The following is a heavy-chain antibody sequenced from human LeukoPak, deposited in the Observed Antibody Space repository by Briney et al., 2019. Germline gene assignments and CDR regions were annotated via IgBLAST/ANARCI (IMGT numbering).Heavy chain of an antibody. D-gene: IGHD1-1*01. Sequence: SETLSLTCTVSGGSISSYYWSWIRQPAGKGLEWIGRIYTSGSTNYNPSLKSRVTMSVDTSKNQFSLKLSSVTAADAAVYYCRGRDYYYYGMDVWGQGTTVTVSS. J-gene: IGHJ6*02. CDR2: IYTSGST. V-gene: IGHV4-4*07. CDR3: RGRDYYYYGMDV. CDR1: GGSISSYY.